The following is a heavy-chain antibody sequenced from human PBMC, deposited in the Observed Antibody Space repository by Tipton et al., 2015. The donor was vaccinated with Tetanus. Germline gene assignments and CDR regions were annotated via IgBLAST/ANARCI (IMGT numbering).Heavy chain of an antibody. CDR2: IYYSGST. Sequence: GSLRLSCTVSGGSISSSSYYWGWIRQPPGKGLEWIGSIYYSGSTYYNPSLKSRVTISVDTSKNQFSLKLSSVTAADTAVYYCARHWDGYNEIDYWGQGTLVTVSS. CDR1: GGSISSSSYY. J-gene: IGHJ4*02. CDR3: ARHWDGYNEIDY. V-gene: IGHV4-39*01. D-gene: IGHD5-24*01.